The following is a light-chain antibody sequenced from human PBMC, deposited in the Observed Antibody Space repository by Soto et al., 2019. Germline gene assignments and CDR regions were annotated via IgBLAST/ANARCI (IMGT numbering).Light chain of an antibody. CDR3: QQYSRFSWT. V-gene: IGKV1-5*03. CDR1: QSIDKW. CDR2: KES. Sequence: DIQMTQSPSTLSASVGDRVTITCRASQSIDKWLAWYQQKPGKAPKLLIYKESILHSGVPSRFSGSGSGTEFTLTISSLQPDDVGSYFCQQYSRFSWTFGQGPKVEIK. J-gene: IGKJ1*01.